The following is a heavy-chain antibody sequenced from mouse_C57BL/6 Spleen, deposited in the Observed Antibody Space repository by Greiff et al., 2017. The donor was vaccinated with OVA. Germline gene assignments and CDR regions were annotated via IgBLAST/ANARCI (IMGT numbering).Heavy chain of an antibody. V-gene: IGHV6-3*01. CDR2: IRLKSDNYAT. Sequence: VQLKESGGGLVQPGGSMKLSCVASGFTFSNYWMNWVRQSPEKGLEWVAQIRLKSDNYATHYAESVKGRFTISRDDSKSSVYLQMNNLRAEDTGIYYCTVNYGNYVAMDYWGQGTSVTVSS. D-gene: IGHD2-1*01. CDR1: GFTFSNYW. CDR3: TVNYGNYVAMDY. J-gene: IGHJ4*01.